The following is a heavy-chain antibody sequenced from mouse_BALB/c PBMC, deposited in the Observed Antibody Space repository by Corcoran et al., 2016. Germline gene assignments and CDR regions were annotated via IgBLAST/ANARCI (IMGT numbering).Heavy chain of an antibody. CDR2: VNPYNGGT. CDR1: GYTFTDYY. Sequence: EVQLQQSGPELVKPGASVKMSCKASGYTFTDYYMDWVKQSHGESFEWIGRVNPYNGGTSYNQKFKGKATLTVDKSSSTAYMELNSLTSEDSAVYYCARSVAMDYWGQGTSVTVSS. V-gene: IGHV1-19*01. CDR3: ARSVAMDY. J-gene: IGHJ4*01.